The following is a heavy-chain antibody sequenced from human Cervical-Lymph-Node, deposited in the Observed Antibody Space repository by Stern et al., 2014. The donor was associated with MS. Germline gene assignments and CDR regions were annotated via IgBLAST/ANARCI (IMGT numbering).Heavy chain of an antibody. CDR2: IYPGNSDT. V-gene: IGHV5-51*01. J-gene: IGHJ6*02. Sequence: VQLVQSGAEMKKPGESLKISCKGYGYSFTTYWIVWVRQMPGKGLEWMGMIYPGNSDTRYSPSFQGQVTISADKSISTAYLQWNSLKASDTAMYYCARHSVSSVGGMDVWGQGTTVTVSS. CDR3: ARHSVSSVGGMDV. D-gene: IGHD3-16*02. CDR1: GYSFTTYW.